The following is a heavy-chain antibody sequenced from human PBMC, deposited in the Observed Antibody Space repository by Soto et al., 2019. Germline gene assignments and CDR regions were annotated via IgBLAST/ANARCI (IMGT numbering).Heavy chain of an antibody. CDR3: ARSYCADSVSCNWFDP. J-gene: IGHJ5*02. Sequence: QVQLQESGPGLVKSSETLSLTCSVSGDSSSTYYWGWIRQPPGKGLEWIGYINYSGRSNHNPSLKSRLSTSVAASKNQVSLKLTCVTAAETAVYYCARSYCADSVSCNWFDPWGQGTLVVVSS. CDR1: GDSSSTYY. D-gene: IGHD2-8*02. CDR2: INYSGRS. V-gene: IGHV4-59*01.